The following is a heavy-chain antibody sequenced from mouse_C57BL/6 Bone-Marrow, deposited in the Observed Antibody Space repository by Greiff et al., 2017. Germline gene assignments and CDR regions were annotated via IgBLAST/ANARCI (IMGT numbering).Heavy chain of an antibody. CDR3: ARTKYYAMDY. J-gene: IGHJ4*01. Sequence: VHLVESGAELVRPGTSVKMSCKASGYTFTNYWIGWVKQRPGQGLEWIGDIYPGGGYTNYNEKFKGKATLTADKSSSTAYMQFSSLTSEDSAIYYCARTKYYAMDYWCQGTSVTVSS. V-gene: IGHV1-63*01. CDR1: GYTFTNYW. CDR2: IYPGGGYT.